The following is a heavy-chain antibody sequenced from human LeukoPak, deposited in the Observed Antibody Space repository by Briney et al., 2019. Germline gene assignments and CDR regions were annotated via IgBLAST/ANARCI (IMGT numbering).Heavy chain of an antibody. CDR1: GFTFSSYA. Sequence: GGSLRLSCAASGFTFSSYAMSWVRQAPGKGLEWVSAISGSGGSTFYADSVKGRFTISRDNSKNTLYLQMNSLRAEDTAVYHCAKPILTAFGYFDYWGQGTLVTVSS. V-gene: IGHV3-23*01. J-gene: IGHJ4*02. D-gene: IGHD3-9*01. CDR2: ISGSGGST. CDR3: AKPILTAFGYFDY.